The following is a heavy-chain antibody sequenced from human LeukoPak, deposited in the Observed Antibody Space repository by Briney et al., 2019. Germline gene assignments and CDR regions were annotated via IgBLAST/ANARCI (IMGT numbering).Heavy chain of an antibody. Sequence: PGGSLRLSCAASGFTFSSYSMNWVRQAPGKGLEWVSSISSSSSYIYYADSVKGRFTISRDNAKNSLYLQMNSLRAEDTAVYYCARDSVVVVITDAFDIWGQGTMVTVSS. J-gene: IGHJ3*02. CDR1: GFTFSSYS. V-gene: IGHV3-21*01. D-gene: IGHD3-22*01. CDR3: ARDSVVVVITDAFDI. CDR2: ISSSSSYI.